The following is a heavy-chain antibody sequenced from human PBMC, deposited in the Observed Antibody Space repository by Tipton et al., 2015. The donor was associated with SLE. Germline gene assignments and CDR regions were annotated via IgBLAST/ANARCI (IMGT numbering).Heavy chain of an antibody. D-gene: IGHD1-26*01. CDR3: ARRGIVGAIGWFDP. CDR2: IYYSGST. V-gene: IGHV4-34*01. J-gene: IGHJ5*02. CDR1: GGSFSGYY. Sequence: TLSLTCAVYGGSFSGYYWSWIRQPPGKGLEWIGSIYYSGSTYYNPSLKSRVTISVDTSKNQFSLKLSSVTAADTAVYYCARRGIVGAIGWFDPWGRGTLVTVSS.